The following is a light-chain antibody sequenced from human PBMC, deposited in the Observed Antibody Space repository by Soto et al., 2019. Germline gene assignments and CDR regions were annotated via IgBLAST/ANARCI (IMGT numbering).Light chain of an antibody. Sequence: QSALTQPAYVSGSPGQSITISCTGSSSDVGGYNSVSWYQQHPGQAPQLLIYDVSFRPSGISSRFSGSKSGSTASLTISGLQADDEAGYYCSSYASSGTRVFGGGTKLTVL. CDR3: SSYASSGTRV. CDR1: SSDVGGYNS. J-gene: IGLJ2*01. V-gene: IGLV2-14*03. CDR2: DVS.